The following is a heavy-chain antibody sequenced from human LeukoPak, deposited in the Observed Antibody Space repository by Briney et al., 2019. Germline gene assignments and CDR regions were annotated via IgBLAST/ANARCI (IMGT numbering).Heavy chain of an antibody. CDR3: ARGLSSWYGGTWFDP. Sequence: SETLSLTCTVSGGSISSYYWSWIRQPPGKGLEWSGYIYYSGSTNYNPSLKSRVTISVDTSKNQFSLKLSSVTAADTAVYYCARGLSSWYGGTWFDPWGQGTLVTVSS. V-gene: IGHV4-59*08. D-gene: IGHD6-13*01. CDR2: IYYSGST. J-gene: IGHJ5*02. CDR1: GGSISSYY.